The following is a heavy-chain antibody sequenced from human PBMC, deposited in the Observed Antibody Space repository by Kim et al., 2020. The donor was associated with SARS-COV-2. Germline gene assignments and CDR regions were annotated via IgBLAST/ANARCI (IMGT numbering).Heavy chain of an antibody. J-gene: IGHJ4*02. CDR3: ARQTKSGYSGYAIGYFDY. D-gene: IGHD5-12*01. CDR2: IYPGDSDT. V-gene: IGHV5-51*01. Sequence: GESLRISCKGSGYSFTSYWIGWVRQMPGKGLEWMGIIYPGDSDTRYSPSFQGQVTISADKSISTAYLQWSSLKASDTAMYYCARQTKSGYSGYAIGYFDYWGQGTLVTVSS. CDR1: GYSFTSYW.